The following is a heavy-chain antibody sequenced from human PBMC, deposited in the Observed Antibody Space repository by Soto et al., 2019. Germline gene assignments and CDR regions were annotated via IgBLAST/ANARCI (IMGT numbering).Heavy chain of an antibody. V-gene: IGHV4-30-2*01. CDR3: ARAHFYSGSGNYHNLMFDP. CDR1: RGSICETGYC. J-gene: IGHJ5*02. D-gene: IGHD3-10*01. Sequence: SETLSLTCAVSRGSICETGYCCSCMRQPPWGGLELIGYIYHSGTTYYNPSLKTRLSMSLDWSKNQFSLTLNSMTAADTAFYYCARAHFYSGSGNYHNLMFDPWGQGTQVTVSS. CDR2: IYHSGTT.